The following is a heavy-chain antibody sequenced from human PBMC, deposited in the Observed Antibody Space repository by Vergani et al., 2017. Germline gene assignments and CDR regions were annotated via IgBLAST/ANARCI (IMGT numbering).Heavy chain of an antibody. CDR1: GFSFRNAW. CDR3: TTDPLYCGDGLCYWLRDHHYYGMDV. Sequence: EVQLVESGGGIVKPGGSLRLSCVASGFSFRNAWMNWVRRTPGKGLEWVGRIKSTFDRGTTDYAAAVKGRFTISRDDSKNTLFLQMNGLKTEDIGVYYCTTDPLYCGDGLCYWLRDHHYYGMDVWGQGTTVTVSS. CDR2: IKSTFDRGTT. J-gene: IGHJ6*02. D-gene: IGHD2-21*01. V-gene: IGHV3-15*07.